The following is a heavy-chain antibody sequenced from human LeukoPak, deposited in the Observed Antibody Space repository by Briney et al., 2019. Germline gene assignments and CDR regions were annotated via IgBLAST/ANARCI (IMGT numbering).Heavy chain of an antibody. CDR1: GGTFSSYA. J-gene: IGHJ4*02. V-gene: IGHV1-69*05. CDR3: AGVSYYYDSRDDY. Sequence: SVKVSCKASGGTFSSYAISWVRQAPGQGLEWMGRIIPIFGTANYAQKFQGRVTITTDESTSTAYMELSSLRSEDTAVYYCAGVSYYYDSRDDYWGQGTLVTVSS. D-gene: IGHD3-22*01. CDR2: IIPIFGTA.